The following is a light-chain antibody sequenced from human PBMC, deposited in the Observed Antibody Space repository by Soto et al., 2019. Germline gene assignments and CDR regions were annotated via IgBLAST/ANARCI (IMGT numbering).Light chain of an antibody. Sequence: EIVMTQSPATLSVSPGEKATLSCRASQSVNNNLAWYQQKPGQAPRLLIYFASTRATGIPARFSGSGSGTEFSLTISSLQSDEFAVYYCQQYNAWPLTFGGGTKVET. CDR2: FAS. V-gene: IGKV3-15*01. J-gene: IGKJ4*01. CDR1: QSVNNN. CDR3: QQYNAWPLT.